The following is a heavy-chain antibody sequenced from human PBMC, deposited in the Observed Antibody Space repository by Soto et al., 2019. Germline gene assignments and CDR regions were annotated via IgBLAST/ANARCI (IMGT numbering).Heavy chain of an antibody. CDR1: GFTFSSYA. J-gene: IGHJ6*02. CDR3: AKDFSYYYGMDV. Sequence: EVPLLESGGGLVQPGGSLRLSCAASGFTFSSYAMSWVRQAPGKGLEWVSAISGSGGSTYYADSVKGRFTISRDNSKNTLYLQMNSLRAEDTAVYYCAKDFSYYYGMDVWGQGTTVTVSS. CDR2: ISGSGGST. V-gene: IGHV3-23*01. D-gene: IGHD3-3*01.